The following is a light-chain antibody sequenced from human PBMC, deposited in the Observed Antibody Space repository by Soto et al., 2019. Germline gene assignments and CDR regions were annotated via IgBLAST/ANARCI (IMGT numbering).Light chain of an antibody. J-gene: IGKJ2*01. CDR3: QQYNNWLPT. CDR1: QSVSSN. CDR2: GAS. V-gene: IGKV3-15*01. Sequence: EIVMTQSPATLSVSPGERATLSCRASQSVSSNLAWYQQKPGQAPRLLLYGASTRATGIPDRFSGSGSGTEFTLTISSLQSEDFAVYYCQQYNNWLPTFGQGTKLEIK.